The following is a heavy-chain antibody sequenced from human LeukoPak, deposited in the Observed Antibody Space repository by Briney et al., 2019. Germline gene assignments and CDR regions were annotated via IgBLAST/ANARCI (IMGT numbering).Heavy chain of an antibody. D-gene: IGHD2-8*02. Sequence: PSETLSLTCAVSGYSISSGYYWGWIRQPPGKGLECIGNINHTGNTYYNPSLRSRVTISVDTPKNQFSLTLNSVTAADTAVYYCARHYWAPGAFDIWGQGTMVTVSS. CDR1: GYSISSGYY. CDR2: INHTGNT. J-gene: IGHJ3*02. CDR3: ARHYWAPGAFDI. V-gene: IGHV4-38-2*01.